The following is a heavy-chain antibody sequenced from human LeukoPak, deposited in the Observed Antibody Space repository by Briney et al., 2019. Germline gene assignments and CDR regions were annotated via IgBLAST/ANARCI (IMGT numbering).Heavy chain of an antibody. CDR2: INSDGSSI. J-gene: IGHJ3*02. Sequence: GRSLRLSCAASGVTLSSYWMHWVRQAPGMGLVWVSRINSDGSSISYADSVKGRFTISRDNAKNTLYLQMNSLRVEDTAVYYCARDPVSGVWIWGQGTMITVSS. CDR3: ARDPVSGVWI. CDR1: GVTLSSYW. V-gene: IGHV3-74*01. D-gene: IGHD2-21*01.